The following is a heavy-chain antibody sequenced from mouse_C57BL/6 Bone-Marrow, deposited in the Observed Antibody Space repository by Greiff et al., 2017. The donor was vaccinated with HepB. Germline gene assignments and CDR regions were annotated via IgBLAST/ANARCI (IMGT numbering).Heavy chain of an antibody. V-gene: IGHV10-1*01. D-gene: IGHD2-4*01. J-gene: IGHJ3*01. CDR2: IRSKSNNYAT. CDR1: GFSFNTYA. Sequence: EVKLVESGGGLVQPKGSLKLSCAASGFSFNTYAMNWVRQAPGKGLEWVARIRSKSNNYATYYADSVKDRFTISRDDSESMLYLQMNNLKTEDTAMYYCVRQGDYDTWFAYWGQGTLVTVSA. CDR3: VRQGDYDTWFAY.